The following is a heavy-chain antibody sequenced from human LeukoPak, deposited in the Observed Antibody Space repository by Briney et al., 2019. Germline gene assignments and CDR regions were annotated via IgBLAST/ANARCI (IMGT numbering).Heavy chain of an antibody. V-gene: IGHV4-39*01. CDR3: ARQGRLTTFDH. CDR2: IYYSGST. CDR1: GGSISSSSYY. J-gene: IGHJ4*02. D-gene: IGHD4-11*01. Sequence: SETLSLTCTVSGGSISSSSYYWGWIRQPPGKGLEWIGSIYYSGSTYYNPSLKSRVTISVDTSKNQFSLKLSSVTAADTAVYYCARQGRLTTFDHWGQGTLVTVSS.